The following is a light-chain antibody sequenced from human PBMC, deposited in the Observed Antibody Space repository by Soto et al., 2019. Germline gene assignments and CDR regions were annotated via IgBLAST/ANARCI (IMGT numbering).Light chain of an antibody. CDR3: QQRSNWPSIT. CDR2: GTS. J-gene: IGKJ5*01. Sequence: ETVLTQSPGTLSLSPGERATLSCRASQSVSSSSLAWYQQRPGQAPRLLIYGTSSRATGIPDRFSGSGSGTDFTLTINSLEPEDFAVYYCQQRSNWPSITFGQGTRLEIK. V-gene: IGKV3D-20*02. CDR1: QSVSSSS.